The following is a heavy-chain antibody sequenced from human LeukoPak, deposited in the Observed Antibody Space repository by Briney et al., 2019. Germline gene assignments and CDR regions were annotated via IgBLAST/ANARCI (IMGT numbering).Heavy chain of an antibody. J-gene: IGHJ4*02. V-gene: IGHV4-30-2*01. CDR1: GGSISSGGYY. Sequence: SETLSLTCTVSGGSISSGGYYWSWIRQPPGKGLEWIGYIYHSGTTFYNPSLKSRVTIFVDTSKNQFSLELSSVTAADTAVYYCAGGYSYALYYFDYWGQGTLVTVSS. CDR2: IYHSGTT. D-gene: IGHD5-18*01. CDR3: AGGYSYALYYFDY.